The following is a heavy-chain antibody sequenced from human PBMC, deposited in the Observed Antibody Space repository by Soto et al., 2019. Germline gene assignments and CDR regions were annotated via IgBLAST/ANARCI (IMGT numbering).Heavy chain of an antibody. CDR2: IVVGTGNT. CDR3: AAARYAGSQGWLDP. D-gene: IGHD3-10*01. Sequence: SVKVSCRASGHTFSTSAIHWVRQARGQRLEWMGWIVVGTGNTNPAQKFQERVTFTRDLSRSTAYMDLTHLRSDDTAVYYCAAARYAGSQGWLDPWGQGTLVTVSS. CDR1: GHTFSTSA. V-gene: IGHV1-58*02. J-gene: IGHJ5*02.